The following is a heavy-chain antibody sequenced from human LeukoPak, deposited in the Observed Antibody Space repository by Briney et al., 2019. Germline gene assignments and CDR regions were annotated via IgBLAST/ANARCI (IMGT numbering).Heavy chain of an antibody. CDR2: IYHSGST. CDR3: ARDRAKDYYDSSGYYLDAFDI. D-gene: IGHD3-22*01. Sequence: SGTLSLTCAVSGGSISSNNWWSWVRQPPGKGLEWIGEIYHSGSTNYNPSLKSRVTISVDKSKNQFSLKLSSVTAADTAVYYCARDRAKDYYDSSGYYLDAFDIWGQGTMVTVSS. V-gene: IGHV4-4*02. CDR1: GGSISSNNW. J-gene: IGHJ3*02.